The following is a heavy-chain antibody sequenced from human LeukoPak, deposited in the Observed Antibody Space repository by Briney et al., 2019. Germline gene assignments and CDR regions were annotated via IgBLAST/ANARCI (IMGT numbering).Heavy chain of an antibody. CDR3: ARYFYDGNGCLDY. D-gene: IGHD3-22*01. J-gene: IGHJ4*01. V-gene: IGHV3-30*03. CDR2: VSYDGRSK. CDR1: GFTLSNYG. Sequence: GGSLRLSCVASGFTLSNYGIHWVRQAPGQGLEWVAVVSYDGRSKYYADSVQGRFNISRDNSKNTVYLQMNSLRTEDTAVYYCARYFYDGNGCLDYWGQGTLVTVSS.